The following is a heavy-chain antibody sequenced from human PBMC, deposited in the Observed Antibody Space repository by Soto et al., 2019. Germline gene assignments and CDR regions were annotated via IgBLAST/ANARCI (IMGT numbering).Heavy chain of an antibody. CDR3: ARHKEYGDYVETNWFDP. Sequence: SETLSLTCTVSGGCISRYYWSWIRQPPGNGLKWIGYIYYSGSTNYNPSLKSRVTISVDTSKNRFSLKLSSVTAADTAVYYCARHKEYGDYVETNWFDPWGQGTLVTVSS. D-gene: IGHD4-17*01. V-gene: IGHV4-59*08. CDR1: GGCISRYY. J-gene: IGHJ5*02. CDR2: IYYSGST.